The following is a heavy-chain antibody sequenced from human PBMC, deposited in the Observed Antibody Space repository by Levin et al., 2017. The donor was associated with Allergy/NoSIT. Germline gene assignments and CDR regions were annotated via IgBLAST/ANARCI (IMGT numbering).Heavy chain of an antibody. CDR1: GFTFSSYS. V-gene: IGHV3-21*01. CDR2: ISSNNNI. J-gene: IGHJ4*02. CDR3: ARDSSGWSRDY. Sequence: KPGGSLRLSCAASGFTFSSYSMSWVRQAAGKGLEWVSTISSNNNIYYPDSVKGRFTISRDNAKNSLYLQVNSLGADDTAVYYCARDSSGWSRDYWGQGTLVTVSS. D-gene: IGHD6-19*01.